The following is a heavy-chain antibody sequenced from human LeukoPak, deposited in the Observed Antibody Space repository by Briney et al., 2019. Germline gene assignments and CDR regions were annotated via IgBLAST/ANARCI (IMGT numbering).Heavy chain of an antibody. Sequence: SETLSLTCTVSGGSNSSYYWSWIRQPAGKGLEWIGRIYTSGSTNYNPSLKSRVTMSVDTSKNQFSLKLSSVTAADTAVYYCAVLRFLEWLPDSPYFDLWGRGTLVTVSS. CDR3: AVLRFLEWLPDSPYFDL. CDR1: GGSNSSYY. D-gene: IGHD3-3*01. V-gene: IGHV4-4*07. J-gene: IGHJ2*01. CDR2: IYTSGST.